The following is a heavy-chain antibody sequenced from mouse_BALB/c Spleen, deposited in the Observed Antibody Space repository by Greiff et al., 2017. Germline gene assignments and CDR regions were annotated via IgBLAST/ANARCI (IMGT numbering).Heavy chain of an antibody. J-gene: IGHJ2*01. CDR1: GFTFSSYA. Sequence: EVKLVESGGGLVKPGGSLKLSCAASGFTFSSYAMSWVRQTPEKRLEWVASISSGGSTYYPDSVKGRFTISRDNARNILYLQMSSLRSEDTAMYYCARVYGSSYFDYWGQGTTLTVSS. D-gene: IGHD1-1*01. V-gene: IGHV5-6-5*01. CDR2: ISSGGST. CDR3: ARVYGSSYFDY.